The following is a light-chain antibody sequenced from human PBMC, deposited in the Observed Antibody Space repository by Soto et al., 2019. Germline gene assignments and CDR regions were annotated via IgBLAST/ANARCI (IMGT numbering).Light chain of an antibody. CDR2: DVS. Sequence: QSVLTQPVSVSGSPGQSIAISCTGTSSDIGAYNYVSWYQQYPGKAPKLMIYDVSNRPSGVSDRFSGSKSGNTASLTISGLQAEDEAEYYCSSFTSSSTYVFGTATTVTVL. CDR1: SSDIGAYNY. V-gene: IGLV2-14*01. CDR3: SSFTSSSTYV. J-gene: IGLJ1*01.